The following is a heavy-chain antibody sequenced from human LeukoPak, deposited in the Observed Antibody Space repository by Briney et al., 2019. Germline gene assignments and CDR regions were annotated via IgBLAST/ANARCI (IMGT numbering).Heavy chain of an antibody. CDR1: GGSISNSSKY. CDR3: ARVEGHCSGGSCYNYYFDL. V-gene: IGHV4-39*01. D-gene: IGHD2-15*01. J-gene: IGHJ2*01. Sequence: SETLSVTCTVSGGSISNSSKYWGWIRQPPGKGLEWIGNIYYSGSIYYNPSLKSRVAIFVDTSHNQFSLKLSSVPAADTAVYYCARVEGHCSGGSCYNYYFDLWGRGTLVTVSS. CDR2: IYYSGSI.